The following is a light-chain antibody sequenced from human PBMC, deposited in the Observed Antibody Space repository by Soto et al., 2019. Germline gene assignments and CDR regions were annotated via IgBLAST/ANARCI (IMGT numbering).Light chain of an antibody. CDR3: QKYNSAPLT. V-gene: IGKV1-27*01. CDR2: AAS. J-gene: IGKJ5*01. Sequence: VQRPQTPYSLSASVGDRVTITCRASQGISNYLAWYQQKPGKVPKLLIYAASTLQSGVPSRFSGSGSGTDFTLTISSLQPEDVATYYCQKYNSAPLTFGQGTRLEIK. CDR1: QGISNY.